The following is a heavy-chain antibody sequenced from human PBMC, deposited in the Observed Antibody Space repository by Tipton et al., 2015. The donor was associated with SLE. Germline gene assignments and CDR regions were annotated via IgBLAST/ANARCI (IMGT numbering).Heavy chain of an antibody. CDR1: GASFSGYY. Sequence: TLSLTCTVSGASFSGYYWSWIRQPPGKGLEWIGSLSDIGRTNYNSSLRSRVTISVDTSRTLLSLKVTSVTAADTAVYYCARQRVLDAFDIWGQGTMVSGSS. V-gene: IGHV4-59*08. CDR2: LSDIGRT. J-gene: IGHJ3*02. CDR3: ARQRVLDAFDI.